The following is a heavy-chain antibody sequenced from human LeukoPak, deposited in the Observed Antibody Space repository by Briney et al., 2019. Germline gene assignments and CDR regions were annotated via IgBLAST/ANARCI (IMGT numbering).Heavy chain of an antibody. CDR3: ARASDDYAYYYYYYMDV. Sequence: KASETLSLTCTVSGGSISSSSYYWGWIRQPPGKGLEWIGSIYYSGSTYYNPSLKSRVTISVDTSKNQFSLKLSSVTAADTAVFYCARASDDYAYYYYYYMDVWGKGTTVTVSS. CDR2: IYYSGST. J-gene: IGHJ6*03. D-gene: IGHD4-17*01. V-gene: IGHV4-39*01. CDR1: GGSISSSSYY.